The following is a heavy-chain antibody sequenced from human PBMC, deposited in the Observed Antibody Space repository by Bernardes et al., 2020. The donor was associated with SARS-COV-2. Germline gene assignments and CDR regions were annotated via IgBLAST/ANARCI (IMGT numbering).Heavy chain of an antibody. V-gene: IGHV3-43*01. Sequence: GGSLRLSCAVSGFTFDDYTMHWVRQAPGRGLEWVSLISWDGASTYYADSVKGRFTISRDDSKNSLYLQMNSMRAEDTALYYCARSIGFLEWDGRNVWGRGTTVTVSS. CDR3: ARSIGFLEWDGRNV. CDR2: ISWDGAST. J-gene: IGHJ6*02. D-gene: IGHD3-3*02. CDR1: GFTFDDYT.